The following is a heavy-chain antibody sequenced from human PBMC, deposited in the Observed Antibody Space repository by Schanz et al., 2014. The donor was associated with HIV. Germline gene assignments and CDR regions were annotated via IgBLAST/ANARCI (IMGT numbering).Heavy chain of an antibody. CDR3: ARDRIVAAMGMDAFDM. CDR2: VIPVSGTA. CDR1: GGTFSNYA. V-gene: IGHV1-69*06. D-gene: IGHD5-12*01. J-gene: IGHJ3*02. Sequence: QVQLVQSGAEVKKPGSSVNVSCKTSGGTFSNYAISWVRQAPGQGLEWMGGVIPVSGTASYAQMFQGRVKIIADKSTGTAYMELSRLRSEDTAMYYCARDRIVAAMGMDAFDMWGQGTMVTVSS.